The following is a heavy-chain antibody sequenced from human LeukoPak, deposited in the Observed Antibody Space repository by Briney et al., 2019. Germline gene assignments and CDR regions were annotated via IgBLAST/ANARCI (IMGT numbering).Heavy chain of an antibody. V-gene: IGHV3-49*04. CDR2: IRSKAYGGTT. CDR3: TRDGPGYCSGGSCPNYYGMDV. J-gene: IGHJ6*02. CDR1: GFTFGDYA. Sequence: GGSLRLPCTASGFTFGDYAMSWVRQAPGKGLEWVGFIRSKAYGGTTEYAASVKGRFTISRDDSKSIAYLQMNSLKTEDTAVYYCTRDGPGYCSGGSCPNYYGMDVWGQGTTVTVSS. D-gene: IGHD2-15*01.